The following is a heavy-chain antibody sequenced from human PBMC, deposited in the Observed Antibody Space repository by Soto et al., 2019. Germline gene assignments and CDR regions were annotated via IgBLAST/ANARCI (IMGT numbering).Heavy chain of an antibody. V-gene: IGHV5-51*01. CDR3: ACLAGSRYRYACHHFVD. D-gene: IGHD3-16*02. Sequence: GASLKISCKGSGYSFGTYWIGWVRQMPGEGLKWMGTIYPDDSDARYSPSFQGQVTFSTVRTISSAYLQWRSLKASDPAVYYLACLAGSRYRYACHHFVDWGQGAQVSV. CDR2: IYPDDSDA. CDR1: GYSFGTYW. J-gene: IGHJ4*02.